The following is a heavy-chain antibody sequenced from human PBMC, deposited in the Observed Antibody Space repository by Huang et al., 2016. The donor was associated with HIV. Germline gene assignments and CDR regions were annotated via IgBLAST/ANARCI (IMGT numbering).Heavy chain of an antibody. CDR2: FYTSVNT. CDR1: GGSISTYY. Sequence: QVQLQESGPGLVKPSETLSLTCTVSGGSISTYYWSWIRQSAGKGLEWIGRFYTSVNTNDSTSLRSRVTMSVDTSKNQFSLRLTSVTAADTAVYYCARENEFCGSTNCHHYYYGLDVWGQGTTVTVSS. V-gene: IGHV4-4*07. CDR3: ARENEFCGSTNCHHYYYGLDV. D-gene: IGHD2-2*01. J-gene: IGHJ6*02.